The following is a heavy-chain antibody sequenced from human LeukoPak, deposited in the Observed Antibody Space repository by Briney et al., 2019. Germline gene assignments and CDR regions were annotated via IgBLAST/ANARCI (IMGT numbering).Heavy chain of an antibody. CDR2: ISGSGGST. CDR3: AKDGPFLIAVASHDY. D-gene: IGHD6-19*01. Sequence: GGSLRLSCAASGFTFSNAWMSWVRQAPGKGLEWVSAISGSGGSTYYADSVKGRFTISRDNSKNTLYLQMNSLRAEDTAVYYCAKDGPFLIAVASHDYWGQGTLVTVSS. V-gene: IGHV3-23*01. J-gene: IGHJ4*02. CDR1: GFTFSNAW.